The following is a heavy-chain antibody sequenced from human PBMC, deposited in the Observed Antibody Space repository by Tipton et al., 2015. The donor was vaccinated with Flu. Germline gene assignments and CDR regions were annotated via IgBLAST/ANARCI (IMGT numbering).Heavy chain of an antibody. Sequence: PSLTCTVSGYSISSGYYWGWIRQPPGKGLEWIGSIYHSGSTYYNPSLKSRVTISVDTSKNQFSLKLSSVTAADTAVYYCARGTLWFGDTSGWFDPWGQGTLVTVSS. D-gene: IGHD3-10*01. CDR1: GYSISSGYY. V-gene: IGHV4-38-2*02. J-gene: IGHJ5*02. CDR3: ARGTLWFGDTSGWFDP. CDR2: IYHSGST.